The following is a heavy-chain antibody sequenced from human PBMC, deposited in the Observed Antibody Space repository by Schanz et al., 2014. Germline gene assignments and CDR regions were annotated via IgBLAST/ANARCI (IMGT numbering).Heavy chain of an antibody. CDR1: GFGFDDYA. CDR3: AYYDVLTGFDY. D-gene: IGHD3-9*01. J-gene: IGHJ4*02. V-gene: IGHV3-20*04. CDR2: INWNGGST. Sequence: EVQLVESGGGVVRPGGSLRLSCAASGFGFDDYAMSWVRQAPGKGLEWVSGINWNGGSTGYADSVKGRFTISRDNSKNTLYLQMNSLRVEDTAVYYCAYYDVLTGFDYCGQGTQVTVSS.